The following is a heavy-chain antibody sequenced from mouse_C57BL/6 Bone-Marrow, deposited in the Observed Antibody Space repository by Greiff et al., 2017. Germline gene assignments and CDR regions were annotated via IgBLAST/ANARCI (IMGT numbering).Heavy chain of an antibody. CDR1: GYTFTSYW. D-gene: IGHD2-3*01. J-gene: IGHJ1*03. CDR2: IDPFDSYT. CDR3: AREGYYEYFDV. V-gene: IGHV1-50*01. Sequence: QLQQPGAELVKPGASVKLSCKASGYTFTSYWMQWVKQRPGQGLEWIGEIDPFDSYTNYNQKFKGKATLTVDTSSSTAYLQLSSLTSEDPAVYYCAREGYYEYFDVWGTGTTVTVSS.